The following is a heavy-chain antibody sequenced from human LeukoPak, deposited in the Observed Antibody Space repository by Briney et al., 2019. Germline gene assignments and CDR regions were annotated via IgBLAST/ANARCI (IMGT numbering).Heavy chain of an antibody. D-gene: IGHD3-10*02. J-gene: IGHJ6*02. V-gene: IGHV1-24*01. CDR3: ATDPTNVPGERPNYYYYGMDV. CDR2: FDPEDGET. Sequence: ASVKVSFKVSGYTLTELSMHWVRQAPGKGLEWMGGFDPEDGETIYAQKFQGRVTLTEGTSTDTAYMELSSLRSEDTAVYYCATDPTNVPGERPNYYYYGMDVWGQGTTVTVSS. CDR1: GYTLTELS.